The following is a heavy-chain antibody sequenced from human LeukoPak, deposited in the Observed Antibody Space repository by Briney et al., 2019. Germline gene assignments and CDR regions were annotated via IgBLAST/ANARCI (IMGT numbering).Heavy chain of an antibody. D-gene: IGHD2-15*01. Sequence: ASVKVSCKVSGYTLTELSMHWVRQAPGKGLEWVGGFDPEDGETIYAQKFQGRVTMTEDTSTDTAYMELSSLRSEDTAVYYCATDRGCSGGSCYPDYWGQGTLVTVSS. CDR3: ATDRGCSGGSCYPDY. V-gene: IGHV1-24*01. CDR2: FDPEDGET. CDR1: GYTLTELS. J-gene: IGHJ4*02.